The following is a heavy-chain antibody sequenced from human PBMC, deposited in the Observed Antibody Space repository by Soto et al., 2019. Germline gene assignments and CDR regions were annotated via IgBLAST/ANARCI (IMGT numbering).Heavy chain of an antibody. V-gene: IGHV1-18*01. CDR2: ISAHNGNT. CDR1: GYTFTSYG. J-gene: IGHJ4*02. D-gene: IGHD1-1*01. Sequence: QVHLVKSGAEVKKPGASVKVSCKGSGYTFTSYGITWVRQAPGQGLEWMGWISAHNGNTDYAQKLQGRVTETRDTSTSTAYMELMSLRSADTAVYYCARGRYGDYWGKGALVTVSS. CDR3: ARGRYGDY.